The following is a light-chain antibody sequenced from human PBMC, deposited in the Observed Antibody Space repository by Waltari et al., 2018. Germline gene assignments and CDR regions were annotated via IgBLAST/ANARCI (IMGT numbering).Light chain of an antibody. CDR1: IVGDKS. CDR2: RDN. V-gene: IGLV3-1*01. J-gene: IGLJ2*01. Sequence: SYEVTQPPSVSVSPGQTATITCSGDIVGDKSVCWYQQKAGQSPVLLIYRDNMRPSGSPERFSGSNSGNTATLTISGTQALDEADYHCQAWDSGIVFGGGTKLTVL. CDR3: QAWDSGIV.